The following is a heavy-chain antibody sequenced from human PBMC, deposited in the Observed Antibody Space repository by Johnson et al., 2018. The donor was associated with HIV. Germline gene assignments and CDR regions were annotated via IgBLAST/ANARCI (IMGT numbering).Heavy chain of an antibody. CDR3: AKDLVVTAPGAFDI. CDR1: GFTFSSYG. J-gene: IGHJ3*02. D-gene: IGHD2-21*02. V-gene: IGHV3-30*18. Sequence: QVQLVESGGGVVQPGRSLRLSCAASGFTFSSYGMHWVRQAPGKGLEWVAVISYAGDNQYYADSVTGRFTVSRDTSKNTLYLQMSSLRAEDTAVYYCAKDLVVTAPGAFDIWGQGTMVTVSS. CDR2: ISYAGDNQ.